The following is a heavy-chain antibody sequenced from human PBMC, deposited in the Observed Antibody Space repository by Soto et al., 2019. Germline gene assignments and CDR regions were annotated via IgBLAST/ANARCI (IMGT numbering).Heavy chain of an antibody. CDR2: IYYSGST. CDR1: GGSISSGDYY. CDR3: ARVVNYYDSSGYWRYFDY. J-gene: IGHJ4*02. V-gene: IGHV4-30-4*01. Sequence: SETLSLTCTVSGGSISSGDYYWSWIRQPPGKGLEWIGYIYYSGSTYYNPSLKSRVTISVDTSKNQFSLKLSSVTAADTAVYYCARVVNYYDSSGYWRYFDYWGQGTLVTVSS. D-gene: IGHD3-22*01.